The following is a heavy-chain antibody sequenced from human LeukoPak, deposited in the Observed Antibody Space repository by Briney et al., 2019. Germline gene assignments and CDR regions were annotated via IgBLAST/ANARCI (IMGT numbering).Heavy chain of an antibody. CDR2: INHNRST. V-gene: IGHV4-34*01. J-gene: IGHJ4*02. D-gene: IGHD6-13*01. CDR3: ARAAAEDY. CDR1: GGFFSGYY. Sequence: SETLSLTCAVYGGFFSGYYWSWIRQPPGKGLEWIGEINHNRSTNYNPSLTSRVTISLDTSKNQFSLKLSSVTAADTAVYYCARAAAEDYWGQGTLVTVSS.